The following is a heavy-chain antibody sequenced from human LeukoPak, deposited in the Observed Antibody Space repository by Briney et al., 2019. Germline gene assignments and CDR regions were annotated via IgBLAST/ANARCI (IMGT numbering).Heavy chain of an antibody. J-gene: IGHJ4*02. D-gene: IGHD3-22*01. CDR3: ARYYYDSSGYYYADY. Sequence: SETLSLTCTVSGGSISSSSYYWGWIRQPPGKGLEWIGSHYYTGSTYYNPSLKSRVTISVDTSKNQFSLKLSSVTAADTAVYYCARYYYDSSGYYYADYWGQGTLVTVSS. CDR1: GGSISSSSYY. V-gene: IGHV4-39*01. CDR2: HYYTGST.